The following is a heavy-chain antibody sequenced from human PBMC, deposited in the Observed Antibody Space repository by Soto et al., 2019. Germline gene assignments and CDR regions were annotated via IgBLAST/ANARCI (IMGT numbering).Heavy chain of an antibody. CDR1: GGSISSRNW. CDR2: IYQSGST. Sequence: QVHLQESGPGLVKPSGTLSLTCTVSGGSISSRNWWSWLRQSPTKGLEWIGEIYQSGSTNYNPSLESRVTISVDKSKNQFSLELTSQTAADTAVYYCAKDRLWGSSDRGAPDDFEVWGQGTMVTVS. J-gene: IGHJ3*01. D-gene: IGHD6-6*01. V-gene: IGHV4-4*02. CDR3: AKDRLWGSSDRGAPDDFEV.